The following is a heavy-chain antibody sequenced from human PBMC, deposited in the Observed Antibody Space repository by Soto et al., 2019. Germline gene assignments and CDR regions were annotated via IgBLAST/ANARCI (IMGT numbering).Heavy chain of an antibody. CDR2: ISGSGGST. D-gene: IGHD6-6*01. J-gene: IGHJ4*02. CDR3: ARGVSEYHLSYIDY. CDR1: GFTFSSYA. Sequence: WGSLRLSCAASGFTFSSYAMSWVRQAPGKGLEWVSAISGSGGSTYYADSVQGRFTISTDNSKNTLYLQMNSLRAEDTAVYYCARGVSEYHLSYIDYWGKGTLVT. V-gene: IGHV3-23*01.